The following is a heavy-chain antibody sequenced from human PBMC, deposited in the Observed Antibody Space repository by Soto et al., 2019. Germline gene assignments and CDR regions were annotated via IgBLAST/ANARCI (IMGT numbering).Heavy chain of an antibody. J-gene: IGHJ5*02. V-gene: IGHV4-38-2*01. CDR1: RYSISSGYY. CDR3: ARGPAATFNWFDP. CDR2: IYHSGSP. D-gene: IGHD2-2*01. Sequence: PSETLSVTCGLSRYSISSGYYCGCIRQPPVNGLQWLGSIYHSGSPYYNPSLKSRVTISVDKSKKQFSLKLSSVTAEHTAVYYCARGPAATFNWFDPWGQGTLVTVSS.